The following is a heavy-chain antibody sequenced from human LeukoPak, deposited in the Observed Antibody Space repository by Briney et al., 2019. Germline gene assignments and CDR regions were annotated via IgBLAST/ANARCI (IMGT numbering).Heavy chain of an antibody. CDR3: ARDLRRVRGVIPPGY. Sequence: GGSLRLSCAASGFSFSDYYMSWVRQAPGKGLEWVANIKQDGSEKYYVDSVKGRFTISRDNAKNSLYLQMNSLRAEDTAVYYCARDLRRVRGVIPPGYWGQGTLVTISS. J-gene: IGHJ4*02. CDR2: IKQDGSEK. V-gene: IGHV3-7*01. CDR1: GFSFSDYY. D-gene: IGHD3-10*01.